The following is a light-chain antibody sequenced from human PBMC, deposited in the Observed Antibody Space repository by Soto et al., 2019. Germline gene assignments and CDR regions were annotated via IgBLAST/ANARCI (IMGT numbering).Light chain of an antibody. CDR1: QYVSSF. CDR3: QQRYNWPPT. V-gene: IGKV3-11*01. J-gene: IGKJ1*01. Sequence: EIVLTQSPATLSLSPGERATLSCRASQYVSSFLAWYQQKAGQAPRLLIYDASHRATGIPARFSGSGSGTDFTLTINSLESEDFALYYCQQRYNWPPTFGQGTKVDIK. CDR2: DAS.